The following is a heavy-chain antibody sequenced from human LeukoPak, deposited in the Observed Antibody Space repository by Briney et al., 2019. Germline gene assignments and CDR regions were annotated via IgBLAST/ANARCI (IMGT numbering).Heavy chain of an antibody. Sequence: PGGSLRLSCAASGFTFSSYWMHWVRQAPGKGLVWVSRINTDGSSTSYADSVKGRFTISRDNAKNTLYLQMNSLRAEDTAVYYCASLRGYSYGPLDYWGQGTLVTVTS. D-gene: IGHD5-18*01. CDR3: ASLRGYSYGPLDY. J-gene: IGHJ4*02. V-gene: IGHV3-74*01. CDR1: GFTFSSYW. CDR2: INTDGSST.